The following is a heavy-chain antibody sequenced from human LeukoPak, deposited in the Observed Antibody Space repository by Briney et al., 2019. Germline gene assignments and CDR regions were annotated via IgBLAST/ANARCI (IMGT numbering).Heavy chain of an antibody. CDR3: AREASDSGTYNDFDY. CDR1: GYTFTGYY. J-gene: IGHJ4*02. D-gene: IGHD5-24*01. V-gene: IGHV1-2*06. Sequence: ASVKVSCKASGYTFTGYYMHWVRQAPGQGFKWMGRVNPNTGGTNYARKFQGAVNMTRDTSISTAYLELIRLRSDDTAVYYCAREASDSGTYNDFDYWGQGTLVTVSS. CDR2: VNPNTGGT.